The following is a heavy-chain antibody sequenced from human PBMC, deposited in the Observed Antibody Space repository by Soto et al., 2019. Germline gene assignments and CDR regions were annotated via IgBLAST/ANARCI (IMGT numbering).Heavy chain of an antibody. CDR2: IYYSGST. CDR1: GGSISSGCYY. D-gene: IGHD3-9*01. CDR3: ARAAHYDIWTGTYYYDLDV. J-gene: IGHJ6*03. V-gene: IGHV4-31*03. Sequence: QVQLQESGPGLVKPSQTLSLTCTVSGGSISSGCYYWSWSRQHPGKGLEWIGYIYYSGSTYYNRSFQSRVTFSVATCKNQFSLKLSAVSAADTAEYYCARAAHYDIWTGTYYYDLDVCGKGTTVTVSS.